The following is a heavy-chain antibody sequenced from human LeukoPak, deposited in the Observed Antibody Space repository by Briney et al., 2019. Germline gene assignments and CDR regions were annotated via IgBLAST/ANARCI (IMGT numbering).Heavy chain of an antibody. J-gene: IGHJ5*02. CDR2: INPNSGGT. Sequence: ASVKVSCKASGYTFTGYYMHWVRQAPGQGLEWMGWINPNSGGTSYAQKFQGRVTMTRDTSISTAYMELSRLRSDDTAVYYCARGGTYCSSTSCYDDWFDPWGQGTLVTVSS. CDR3: ARGGTYCSSTSCYDDWFDP. CDR1: GYTFTGYY. D-gene: IGHD2-2*01. V-gene: IGHV1-2*02.